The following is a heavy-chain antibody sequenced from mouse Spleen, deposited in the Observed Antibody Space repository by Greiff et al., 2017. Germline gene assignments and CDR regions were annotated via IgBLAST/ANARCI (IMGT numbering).Heavy chain of an antibody. CDR2: IDPSDSYT. V-gene: IGHV1-69*02. Sequence: QVQLQQPGAELVKPGASVKLSCKASGYTFTSYWMHWVKQRPGQGLEWIGEIDPSDSYTNYNQKFKGKATLTVDKSSSTAYMQLSSLTSEDSAVYYCARGGYWGQGTTLTVSS. CDR1: GYTFTSYW. J-gene: IGHJ2*01. CDR3: ARGGY.